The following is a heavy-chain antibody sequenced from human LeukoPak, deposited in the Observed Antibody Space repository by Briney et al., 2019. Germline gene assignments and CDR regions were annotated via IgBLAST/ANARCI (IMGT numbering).Heavy chain of an antibody. J-gene: IGHJ6*02. CDR3: AREFLGAATYYYYGMDV. CDR2: INPSGGST. D-gene: IGHD1-26*01. V-gene: IGHV1-46*01. Sequence: ASVKVSCKASGYTFTSYYMHWVRQAPGQGLEWMGIINPSGGSTSYAQKFQGRVTMTRDMSTSTVYMELSSLRSEDTAVYYCAREFLGAATYYYYGMDVWGQGTTVTVSS. CDR1: GYTFTSYY.